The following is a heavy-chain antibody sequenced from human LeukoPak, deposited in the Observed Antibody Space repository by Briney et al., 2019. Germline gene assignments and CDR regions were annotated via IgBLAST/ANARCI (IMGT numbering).Heavy chain of an antibody. V-gene: IGHV3-23*01. CDR2: ISGSGGST. CDR3: ARTNPDDYGDYFEN. D-gene: IGHD4-17*01. Sequence: HAGGSLRLSCAASGFTFSSYAMSWVRQAPGKGLEWVSAISGSGGSTYYADSVKGRFTISRDNSKNTLYLQMNSLRAEDTAVYYCARTNPDDYGDYFENWGQGTLVTVSS. J-gene: IGHJ4*02. CDR1: GFTFSSYA.